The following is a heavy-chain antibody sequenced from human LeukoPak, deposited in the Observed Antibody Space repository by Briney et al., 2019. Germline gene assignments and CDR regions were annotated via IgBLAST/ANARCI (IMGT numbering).Heavy chain of an antibody. D-gene: IGHD3-10*01. CDR2: ISGSGGST. V-gene: IGHV3-23*01. CDR1: GFSFNGDW. CDR3: AKGRLWFGENYFDY. Sequence: GGSLRLSCAASGFSFNGDWMNWVRQAPGKGLEWVSAISGSGGSTYYADSVKGRFTISRDNSKNTLYLQMNSLRAEDTAVYYCAKGRLWFGENYFDYWGQGTLVTVSS. J-gene: IGHJ4*02.